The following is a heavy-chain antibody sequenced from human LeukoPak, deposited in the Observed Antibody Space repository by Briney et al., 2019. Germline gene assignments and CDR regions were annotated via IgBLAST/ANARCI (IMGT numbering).Heavy chain of an antibody. V-gene: IGHV3-30*04. J-gene: IGHJ4*02. CDR1: GFTFSSYA. CDR2: ISYDGSNK. CDR3: ARAPLVPTGEYYGDYLDY. D-gene: IGHD4-17*01. Sequence: PGRSLRLSCAASGFTFSSYAMHWVRQAPGKGLEWAAVISYDGSNKYYADSVKGRFTISRDNSKNTLYLQMNSLRAEDTAVYYCARAPLVPTGEYYGDYLDYWGQGTLVTVSS.